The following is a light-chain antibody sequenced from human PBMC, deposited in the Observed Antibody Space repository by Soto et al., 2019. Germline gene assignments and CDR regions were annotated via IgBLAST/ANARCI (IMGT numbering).Light chain of an antibody. J-gene: IGLJ3*02. Sequence: QSALTQPASVSASPGQSITISCTGTSSDVGSYDYVSWFQQHPGKAPKVMIYEVTDRPSGVSDRFSGSKSGNTASLTISGLQTEDEGDYYCSSFTSSNTLVFGGGTKLTVL. CDR2: EVT. CDR1: SSDVGSYDY. V-gene: IGLV2-14*01. CDR3: SSFTSSNTLV.